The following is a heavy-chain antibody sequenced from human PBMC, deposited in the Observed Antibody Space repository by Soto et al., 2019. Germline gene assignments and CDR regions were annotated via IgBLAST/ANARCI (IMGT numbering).Heavy chain of an antibody. Sequence: SETLSLTCTVSGGSLXSEHYHLTWIRQAHGKGLERIGYIHYSGSVRYNPSLKRRITISVDTSKNQFSLKLSSVAAADTAVYYCASLDILTGYSPVYCFDYWGQGTLVTVSS. V-gene: IGHV4-30-4*01. CDR2: IHYSGSV. J-gene: IGHJ4*02. D-gene: IGHD3-9*01. CDR3: ASLDILTGYSPVYCFDY. CDR1: GGSLXSEHYH.